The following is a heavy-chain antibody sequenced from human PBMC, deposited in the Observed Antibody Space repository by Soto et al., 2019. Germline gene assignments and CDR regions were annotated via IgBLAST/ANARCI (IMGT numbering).Heavy chain of an antibody. CDR2: ISYDGSNK. D-gene: IGHD1-1*01. V-gene: IGHV3-30-3*01. CDR3: ARDIQPLPLPPGYYYDGRDV. Sequence: QVQLVESGGGVVQPGRSLRLSCAASGFTFSSYARHWVRQAPGKVRAWGAVISYDGSNKYYADSVKGRFTISRDNSKNTLYLQMNSLRAEDTAVYYCARDIQPLPLPPGYYYDGRDVWGQGTTVTVSS. J-gene: IGHJ6*02. CDR1: GFTFSSYA.